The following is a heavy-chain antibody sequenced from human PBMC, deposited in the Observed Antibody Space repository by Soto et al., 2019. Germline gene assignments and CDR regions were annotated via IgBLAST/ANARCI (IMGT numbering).Heavy chain of an antibody. CDR3: ARYLRYCISGNCYPGVYMDV. D-gene: IGHD2-15*01. Sequence: EVQLVESGGTLVQPGGSLRLSCAVSGFTFRYYWMSWVRQAPGKGLEWVANIKQDGNERYYVDSVKGRFTISRDNAKNSLYLQMNSLRAEDAAVYYCARYLRYCISGNCYPGVYMDVWGKGTTVTVSS. J-gene: IGHJ6*03. CDR1: GFTFRYYW. V-gene: IGHV3-7*01. CDR2: IKQDGNER.